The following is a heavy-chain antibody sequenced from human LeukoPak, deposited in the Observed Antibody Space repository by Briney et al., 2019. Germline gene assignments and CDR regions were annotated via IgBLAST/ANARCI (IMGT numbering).Heavy chain of an antibody. CDR2: IYYSGST. V-gene: IGHV4-30-4*08. D-gene: IGHD3-22*01. J-gene: IGHJ4*02. CDR3: ARVGGPYDSRFDY. CDR1: GGSISGGDYY. Sequence: SETLSLTCTVSGGSISGGDYYWSWIRQPPGKGLEWIGYIYYSGSTYYNPSLKSRVTISVDTSKNQFSLKLSSVTAADTAVYYCARVGGPYDSRFDYWGQGTLVTVSS.